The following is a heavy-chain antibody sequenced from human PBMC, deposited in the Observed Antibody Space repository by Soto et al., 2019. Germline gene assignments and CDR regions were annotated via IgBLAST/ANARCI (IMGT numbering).Heavy chain of an antibody. CDR3: ARDVDTAMAPSDY. CDR2: IIPIFGTA. CDR1: GGTFSSYA. Sequence: ASVKVSCKASGGTFSSYAISWVRQAPGQGLEWMGGIIPIFGTANYAQKFQGRVTITADESTSTAYMELSSLRSEDTAVYHCARDVDTAMAPSDYWGQGTLVTVSS. V-gene: IGHV1-69*13. D-gene: IGHD5-18*01. J-gene: IGHJ4*02.